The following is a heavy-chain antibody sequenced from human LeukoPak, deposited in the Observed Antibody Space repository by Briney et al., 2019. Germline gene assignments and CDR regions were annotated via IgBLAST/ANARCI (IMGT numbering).Heavy chain of an antibody. Sequence: PSQTLSLTCTVSGGSISSGSYYWSWIRQPAGKGLEWLGRIYTSGSTNYNPSLKSRVTISVDTSKNQFSLKLSSVTAADTAVYYCARTTAPCSSTSCYPNFDYWGQGTLVTVSS. CDR3: ARTTAPCSSTSCYPNFDY. D-gene: IGHD2-2*01. J-gene: IGHJ4*02. CDR1: GGSISSGSYY. CDR2: IYTSGST. V-gene: IGHV4-61*02.